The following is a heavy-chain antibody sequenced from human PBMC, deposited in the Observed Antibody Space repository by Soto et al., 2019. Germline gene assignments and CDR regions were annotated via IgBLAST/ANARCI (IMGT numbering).Heavy chain of an antibody. CDR1: GFSFTNAW. J-gene: IGHJ3*02. CDR3: PTARLTGHPGAFDI. Sequence: GGSLRLSCAASGFSFTNAWMSWVRQAPGKGREWVGLIKSKSDGGTTDYAAPVKGRFTISRDDSKNTLYLQMNSLKNEVTAVYYCPTARLTGHPGAFDIWRPGTMLNVSS. V-gene: IGHV3-15*01. D-gene: IGHD2-8*02. CDR2: IKSKSDGGTT.